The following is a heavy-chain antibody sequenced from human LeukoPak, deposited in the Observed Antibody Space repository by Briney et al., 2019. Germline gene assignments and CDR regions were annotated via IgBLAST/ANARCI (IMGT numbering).Heavy chain of an antibody. V-gene: IGHV3-11*04. Sequence: PGGSLRLSCAASGFTFSDYYMSWIRQAPGNGLEWVSYISSSGSTIYYADSVKGRFTISRDNAKNTLFLQMNGLRAEDTAVYYCARVSLSSGCLSNWGQGTLVTVSS. CDR1: GFTFSDYY. CDR3: ARVSLSSGCLSN. J-gene: IGHJ4*02. D-gene: IGHD6-19*01. CDR2: ISSSGSTI.